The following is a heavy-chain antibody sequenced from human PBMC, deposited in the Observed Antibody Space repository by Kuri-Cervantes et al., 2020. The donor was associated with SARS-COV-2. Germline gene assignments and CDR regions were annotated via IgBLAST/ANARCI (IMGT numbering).Heavy chain of an antibody. CDR2: INHSGST. J-gene: IGHJ6*02. CDR1: GGSISSYY. CDR3: SRPYYGMDV. Sequence: GSLRLSCTVSGGSISSYYWSWIRQPPGKGLEWIGEINHSGSTNYDPSLKSRVTISVDTSKNQFSLKLSSVTAADTAVYYCSRPYYGMDVRGQGTTVTVSS. V-gene: IGHV4-34*01.